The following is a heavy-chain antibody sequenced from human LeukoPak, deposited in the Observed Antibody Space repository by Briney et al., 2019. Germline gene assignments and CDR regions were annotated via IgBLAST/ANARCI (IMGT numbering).Heavy chain of an antibody. D-gene: IGHD3-22*01. CDR1: GFTFSSYW. CDR3: AKRSKGGDSTGYYYYFDL. Sequence: GGSLRLSCAASGFTFSSYWMHWVRQAPGEGLVWVSLISGDGSTTIYADSVKGRFTISRDNAKNTLFLQMNSLRAEDTAVYYCAKRSKGGDSTGYYYYFDLWGRGTLVTVSS. J-gene: IGHJ2*01. CDR2: ISGDGSTT. V-gene: IGHV3-74*01.